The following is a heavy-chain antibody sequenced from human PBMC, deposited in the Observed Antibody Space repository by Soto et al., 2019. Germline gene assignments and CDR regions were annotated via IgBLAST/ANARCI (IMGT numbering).Heavy chain of an antibody. V-gene: IGHV4-31*03. J-gene: IGHJ4*02. CDR3: ARAPPAGSADF. CDR2: ISYSGSS. D-gene: IGHD2-2*01. Sequence: PSETRSRTCPVSAGYNIRDSYYWNWIRQHPWKVLGWIAYISYSGSSHCNPSLKSRVTIFXXXXXNXFXLXXXSVRXADTAVYFCARAPPAGSADFWGQGTLVTVSS. CDR1: AGYNIRDSYY.